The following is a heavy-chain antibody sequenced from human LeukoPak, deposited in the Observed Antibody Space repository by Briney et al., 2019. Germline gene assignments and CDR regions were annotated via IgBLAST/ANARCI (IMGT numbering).Heavy chain of an antibody. CDR1: GFTFNSHA. V-gene: IGHV3-23*01. CDR3: ARVDLRDGQWLATGFMDY. CDR2: ISGSGGNT. J-gene: IGHJ4*02. Sequence: GGSLRLSCAASGFTFNSHAMSWVRQAPGRGLEWVSAISGSGGNTYYADSVEGRFTISRDNSKNTLYLQMNSLRAEDTAVYYCARVDLRDGQWLATGFMDYWGQGTLVTVSS. D-gene: IGHD6-19*01.